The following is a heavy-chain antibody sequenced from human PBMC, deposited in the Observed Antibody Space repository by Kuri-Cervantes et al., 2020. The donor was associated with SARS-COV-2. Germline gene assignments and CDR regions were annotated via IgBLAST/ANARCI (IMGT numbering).Heavy chain of an antibody. D-gene: IGHD7-27*01. CDR2: ISSSSSYI. V-gene: IGHV3-21*01. CDR1: GFTFSSYS. J-gene: IGHJ4*02. Sequence: GESLKISCAAPGFTFSSYSMNWVRQAPGKGLEWVSSISSSSSYIYYADSVKGRFTISRDNSKNSLYLQMNSLRAEDTAVYYCARDLRLGKSLDYWGQGTLVTVSS. CDR3: ARDLRLGKSLDY.